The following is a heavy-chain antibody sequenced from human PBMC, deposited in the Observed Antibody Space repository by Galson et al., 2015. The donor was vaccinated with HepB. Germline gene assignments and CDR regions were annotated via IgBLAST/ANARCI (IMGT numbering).Heavy chain of an antibody. V-gene: IGHV3-30*18. CDR2: ISYDGSNK. CDR3: AKAQYSSSLSDY. J-gene: IGHJ4*02. CDR1: GGSISTSN. D-gene: IGHD6-6*01. Sequence: LSLTCTVSGGSISTSNWWSWVRQPPGKGLEWVAVISYDGSNKYYADSVKGRFTISRDNSKNTLYLQMNSLRAEDTAVYYCAKAQYSSSLSDYWGQGTLVTVSS.